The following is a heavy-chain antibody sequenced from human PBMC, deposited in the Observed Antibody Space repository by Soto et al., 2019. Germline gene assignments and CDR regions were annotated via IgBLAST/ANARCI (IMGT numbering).Heavy chain of an antibody. CDR3: ARAKRTTVTTPSDY. D-gene: IGHD4-17*01. CDR1: GYTFTSYG. Sequence: ASVKVSCKASGYTFTSYGISWVRQALGQGLEWMGWISAYNGNTNYAQKLQGRVTMTTDTSTSTAYMELRSLRSDDTAVYYCARAKRTTVTTPSDYWGQGTLVTVSS. J-gene: IGHJ4*02. V-gene: IGHV1-18*01. CDR2: ISAYNGNT.